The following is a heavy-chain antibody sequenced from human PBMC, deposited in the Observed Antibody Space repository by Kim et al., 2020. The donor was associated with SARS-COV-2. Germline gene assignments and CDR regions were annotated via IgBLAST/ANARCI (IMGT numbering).Heavy chain of an antibody. Sequence: SETLSLTCTVSGGSISSSSYYWGWIRQPPGKGLEWIGSIYYSGSTYYNPSLKSRVTISVDTSKNQFSLKLSSVTAADTAVYYCARWEMGAYYYYGMDVWGQGTTVTVSS. CDR2: IYYSGST. V-gene: IGHV4-39*07. D-gene: IGHD3-16*01. CDR1: GGSISSSSYY. J-gene: IGHJ6*02. CDR3: ARWEMGAYYYYGMDV.